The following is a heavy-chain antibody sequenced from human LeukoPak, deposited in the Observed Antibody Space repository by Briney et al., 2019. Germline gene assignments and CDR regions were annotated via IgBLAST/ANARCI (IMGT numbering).Heavy chain of an antibody. CDR2: IRYDAGIK. Sequence: GGSLRLSCAAAGFTFSRCGMHWVRQAPGKGLEWVAFIRYDAGIKYYADSVKGRFTISRDNSKNTLYLQMNSLRAEDTTLYYCAKDYFDTSGYFRVPHVFDFWGQGTLVTVSS. CDR1: GFTFSRCG. CDR3: AKDYFDTSGYFRVPHVFDF. D-gene: IGHD3-22*01. J-gene: IGHJ4*02. V-gene: IGHV3-30*02.